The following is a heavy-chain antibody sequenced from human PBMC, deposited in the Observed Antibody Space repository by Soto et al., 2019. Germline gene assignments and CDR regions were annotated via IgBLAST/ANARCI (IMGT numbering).Heavy chain of an antibody. CDR2: ISYDGSNK. CDR1: GFTFSSYA. CDR3: ATIAAAGQFDY. D-gene: IGHD6-13*01. V-gene: IGHV3-30-3*01. Sequence: TGGSLRLSCAASGFTFSSYAMHWVRQAPGKGLEWVAVISYDGSNKYYADSVKGRFTISRDNSKNTLYLQMNSLRAEDTAVYYCATIAAAGQFDYWGQGTLVTVSS. J-gene: IGHJ4*02.